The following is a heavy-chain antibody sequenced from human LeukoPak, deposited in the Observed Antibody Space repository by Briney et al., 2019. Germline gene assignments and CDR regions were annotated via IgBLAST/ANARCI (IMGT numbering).Heavy chain of an antibody. CDR2: IYPGDSDT. Sequence: GESLKISCKGAGYSFTSYWIGWVRQMPGKGLEWMGIIYPGDSDTRYSPSFQGQVTISADKSISTAYLQWSSLKASDTAMYYCARYNYSGSGSYYKDPPYYFDYWGQGTLVTVSS. V-gene: IGHV5-51*01. CDR3: ARYNYSGSGSYYKDPPYYFDY. D-gene: IGHD3-10*01. J-gene: IGHJ4*02. CDR1: GYSFTSYW.